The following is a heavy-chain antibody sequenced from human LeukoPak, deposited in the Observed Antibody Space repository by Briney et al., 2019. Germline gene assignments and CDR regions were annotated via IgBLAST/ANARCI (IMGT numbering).Heavy chain of an antibody. Sequence: ASVKVSCKASVYTFTGYYMHWVRQAPGQGLEWMGWINPNSGGTNYAQKFQGRVTMTRDTSISTAYMELSRLRSDDTAVYYCARNHEIYTNYDWFDPWGQGTLVTVSS. CDR2: INPNSGGT. D-gene: IGHD4-11*01. V-gene: IGHV1-2*02. J-gene: IGHJ5*02. CDR3: ARNHEIYTNYDWFDP. CDR1: VYTFTGYY.